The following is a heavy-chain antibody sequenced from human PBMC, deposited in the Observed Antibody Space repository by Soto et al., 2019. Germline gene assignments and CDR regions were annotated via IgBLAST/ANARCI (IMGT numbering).Heavy chain of an antibody. CDR2: IKQDGSEK. Sequence: EVQLVESGGGLVQPGGSLRLSCAASGFTFSSYWMSWVRQAPGKGLEWVANIKQDGSEKYYVDSVKGRFTISRDNAKNSLYLQMNSLSAEDTAVYYCARDSSFDDSSGYLDYWGQGTLVTVSS. V-gene: IGHV3-7*01. CDR1: GFTFSSYW. CDR3: ARDSSFDDSSGYLDY. J-gene: IGHJ4*02. D-gene: IGHD3-22*01.